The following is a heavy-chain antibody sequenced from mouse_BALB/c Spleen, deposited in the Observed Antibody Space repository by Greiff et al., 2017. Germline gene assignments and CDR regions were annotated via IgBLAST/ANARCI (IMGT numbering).Heavy chain of an antibody. CDR2: ISSGGSYT. Sequence: DVLLVESGGDLVKPGGSLKLSCAASGFTFSSYGMSWVRQTPDKRLEWVATISSGGSYTYYPDSVKGRFTISRDNAKNTLYLQMSSLKSEDTAMYYCASQGDYDDQAWFAYWGQGTLVTVSA. J-gene: IGHJ3*01. V-gene: IGHV5-6*01. CDR1: GFTFSSYG. D-gene: IGHD2-4*01. CDR3: ASQGDYDDQAWFAY.